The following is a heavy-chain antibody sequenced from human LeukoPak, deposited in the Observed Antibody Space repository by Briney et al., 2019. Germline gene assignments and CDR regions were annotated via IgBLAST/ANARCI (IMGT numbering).Heavy chain of an antibody. J-gene: IGHJ4*02. V-gene: IGHV3-23*01. CDR2: ISGSGGST. Sequence: QPGGSLRLSCAASGFTFDDYAMHWVRQAPGKGLEWVSAISGSGGSTYYADSVKGRFTISRDNSKNTLYLQMNSLRAEDTAVYYCAKDWYYDSSGIPVDYWGQGTLVTVSS. CDR3: AKDWYYDSSGIPVDY. D-gene: IGHD3-22*01. CDR1: GFTFDDYA.